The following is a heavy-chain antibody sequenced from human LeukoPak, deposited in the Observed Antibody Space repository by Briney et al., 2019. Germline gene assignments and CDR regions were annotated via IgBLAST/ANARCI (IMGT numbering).Heavy chain of an antibody. CDR2: IKQDGSEK. Sequence: GGSLGLSCAASGFTFSSYWMSWVRQAPGKGLEWVANIKQDGSEKYYVDSVKGRFTIYRDNAENSLYLLMNSLRAEDTAVYYCARTKLNSAYFDYWGQGFLVAVSS. CDR3: ARTKLNSAYFDY. V-gene: IGHV3-7*04. D-gene: IGHD2-21*01. J-gene: IGHJ4*02. CDR1: GFTFSSYW.